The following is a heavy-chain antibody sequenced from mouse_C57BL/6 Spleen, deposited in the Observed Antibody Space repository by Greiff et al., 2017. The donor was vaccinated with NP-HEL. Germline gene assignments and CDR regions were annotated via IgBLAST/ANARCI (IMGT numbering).Heavy chain of an antibody. CDR1: GFNIKDDY. J-gene: IGHJ3*01. Sequence: VQLQQSGAELVRPGASVKLSCTASGFNIKDDYMHWVKQRPEQGLEWIGWIDPENGDTEYASKLQGKATITADTSSNTAYLQLSSLTSEDTAVYYCTTRGLRLAYWGQGTLVTVSA. D-gene: IGHD2-4*01. V-gene: IGHV14-4*01. CDR3: TTRGLRLAY. CDR2: IDPENGDT.